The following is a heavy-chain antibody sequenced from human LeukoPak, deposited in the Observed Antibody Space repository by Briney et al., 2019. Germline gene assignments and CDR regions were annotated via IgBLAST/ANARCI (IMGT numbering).Heavy chain of an antibody. V-gene: IGHV3-30*01. CDR3: ARDRDGYNLPFNLPDY. CDR2: ISYDGSNK. D-gene: IGHD5-24*01. Sequence: GRSLRLSCAASGFTFSSYAMHWVRQAPGKGLEWVAVISYDGSNKYYADSVKGRFTISRDNSKNTLYLQMNSLRAEDTAVYYCARDRDGYNLPFNLPDYWGQGTLVTVSS. J-gene: IGHJ4*02. CDR1: GFTFSSYA.